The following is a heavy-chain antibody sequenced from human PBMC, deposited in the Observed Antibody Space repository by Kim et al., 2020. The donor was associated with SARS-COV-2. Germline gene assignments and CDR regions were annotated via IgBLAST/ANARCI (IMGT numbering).Heavy chain of an antibody. J-gene: IGHJ4*02. V-gene: IGHV3-30*01. D-gene: IGHD2-15*01. CDR3: ARRGSSGRKPGPFDS. Sequence: ADSVKGRFTIYRDNSKNTLYLQMDNLRPEDAAVYYCARRGSSGRKPGPFDSWGQGTLVTVSS.